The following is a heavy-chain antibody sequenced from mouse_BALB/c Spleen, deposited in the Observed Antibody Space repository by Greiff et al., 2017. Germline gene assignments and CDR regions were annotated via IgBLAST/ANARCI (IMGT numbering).Heavy chain of an antibody. V-gene: IGHV4-1*02. D-gene: IGHD1-2*01. CDR3: ARQVRYYGYNWYFDV. J-gene: IGHJ1*01. CDR1: GFDFSRYW. Sequence: EVKLQESGGGLVQPGGSLKLSCAASGFDFSRYWMSWVRQAPGKGLEWIGEINPDSSTINYTPSLKDKFIISRDNAKNTLYLQMSKVRSEDTALYYCARQVRYYGYNWYFDVWGAGTTVTVSS. CDR2: INPDSSTI.